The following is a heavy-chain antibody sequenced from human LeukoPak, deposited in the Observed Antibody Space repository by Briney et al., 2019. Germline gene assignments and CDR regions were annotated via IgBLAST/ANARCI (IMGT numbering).Heavy chain of an antibody. V-gene: IGHV3-11*01. CDR3: ARAASYYYDSSGYRH. Sequence: GGSLRLSCAASGFTFSDYYMSWIRQAPGKGLEWVSYISSSGSTIYYAASVKGRFTISRDNAKNSLYLQMNSLRAEDTAVYYCARAASYYYDSSGYRHWGQGTLVTVSS. J-gene: IGHJ4*02. CDR1: GFTFSDYY. D-gene: IGHD3-22*01. CDR2: ISSSGSTI.